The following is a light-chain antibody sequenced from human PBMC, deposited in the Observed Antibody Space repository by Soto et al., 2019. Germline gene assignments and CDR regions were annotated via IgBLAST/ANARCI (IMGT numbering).Light chain of an antibody. CDR1: QNLLYNSNNKNY. CDR3: QQYYDTPRT. CDR2: CAS. Sequence: DIVMTQSPDSLAVSLGERATINCKSSQNLLYNSNNKNYFAWYQQKPGQAPKLLIYCASTRGSGVPDRFSGSGSGTDFTLTISSLQAEDVAVYYCQQYYDTPRTFGQGTKVEI. J-gene: IGKJ1*01. V-gene: IGKV4-1*01.